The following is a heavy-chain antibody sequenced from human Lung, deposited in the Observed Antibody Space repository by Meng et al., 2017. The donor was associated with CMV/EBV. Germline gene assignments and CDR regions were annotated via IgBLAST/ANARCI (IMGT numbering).Heavy chain of an antibody. J-gene: IGHJ6*02. Sequence: LXCTVSGHPITTYYWSWIRQPPGKGLEWIGYISYSGSTNYSPSLRSRVSLSVDTSKNQFSLELSAVTAADTAIYYCARDRAALGYYYYAMDVWAQGTXVTVSS. CDR1: GHPITTYY. D-gene: IGHD2-15*01. CDR2: ISYSGST. CDR3: ARDRAALGYYYYAMDV. V-gene: IGHV4-59*01.